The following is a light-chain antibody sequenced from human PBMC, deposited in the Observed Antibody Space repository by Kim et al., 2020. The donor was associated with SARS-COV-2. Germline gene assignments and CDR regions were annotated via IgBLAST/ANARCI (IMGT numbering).Light chain of an antibody. CDR3: NSYTTRNTWV. J-gene: IGLJ3*02. CDR1: NTDIGSFKY. Sequence: GQSITISCTGTNTDIGSFKYVSWYQKHPGKAPKLIIYEVTRRPSGVSNRFSGSKSGSTATLIISGLQAEDEADYYCNSYTTRNTWVFGGGTKLTVL. CDR2: EVT. V-gene: IGLV2-14*01.